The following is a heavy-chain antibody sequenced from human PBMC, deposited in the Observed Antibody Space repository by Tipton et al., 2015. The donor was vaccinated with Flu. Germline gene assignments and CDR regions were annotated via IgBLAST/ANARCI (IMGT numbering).Heavy chain of an antibody. Sequence: SLRLSCAASGFTFSSYDMHWVRQAPGKGLEYVSSISTNGGGTYYADSVKGRSIISRDNSKNTLYLQMGSLRAEDMAVYYCAREGPMVQGIITTTGFDSWGQGTLVTVSS. V-gene: IGHV3-64*02. CDR3: AREGPMVQGIITTTGFDS. CDR2: ISTNGGGT. CDR1: GFTFSSYD. D-gene: IGHD3-10*01. J-gene: IGHJ4*02.